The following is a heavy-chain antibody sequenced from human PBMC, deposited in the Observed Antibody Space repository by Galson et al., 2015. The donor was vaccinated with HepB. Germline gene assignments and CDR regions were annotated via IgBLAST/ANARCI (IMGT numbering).Heavy chain of an antibody. Sequence: PALVTPTQTLTLTCTLSGFSLSTSGMCVTWIRQPPGKALEWLARIDWDADKYYSTSLKTRLTISRDTSKNQVVLTLTNMGPVDTATYYCARMRRGYPSRGVAGRKNYYYYMDVWGRGTTVTVSS. J-gene: IGHJ6*03. CDR3: ARMRRGYPSRGVAGRKNYYYYMDV. D-gene: IGHD2-15*01. CDR1: GFSLSTSGMC. CDR2: IDWDADK. V-gene: IGHV2-70*11.